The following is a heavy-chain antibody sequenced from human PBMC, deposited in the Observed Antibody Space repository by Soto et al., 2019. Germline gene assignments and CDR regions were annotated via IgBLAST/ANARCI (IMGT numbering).Heavy chain of an antibody. CDR1: GYTFTGYY. CDR2: INPNSGGT. V-gene: IGHV1-2*02. CDR3: ATPLAPGPRQASRFDY. J-gene: IGHJ4*02. D-gene: IGHD6-6*01. Sequence: SVKVSCKASGYTFTGYYMHWVRQAPGQGLEWMGWINPNSGGTNYAQKFQGRVTMTRATSISTAYMELSSLRSEDTAVYYCATPLAPGPRQASRFDYWGQGTLVTVSS.